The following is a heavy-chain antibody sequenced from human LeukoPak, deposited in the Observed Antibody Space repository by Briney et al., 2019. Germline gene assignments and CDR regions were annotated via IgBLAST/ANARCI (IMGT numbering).Heavy chain of an antibody. J-gene: IGHJ5*02. CDR1: GYTFTGYY. Sequence: ASVKVSCKASGYTFTGYYMHWVRQAPGQGLEWMGRINPNSGGSNYAQKVQGRVSMTRDTSISTAYMELSRLRSDDTAVYYCARGRPSTNRNNINWFDPWGQGTLVTVSS. D-gene: IGHD2/OR15-2a*01. V-gene: IGHV1-2*06. CDR3: ARGRPSTNRNNINWFDP. CDR2: INPNSGGS.